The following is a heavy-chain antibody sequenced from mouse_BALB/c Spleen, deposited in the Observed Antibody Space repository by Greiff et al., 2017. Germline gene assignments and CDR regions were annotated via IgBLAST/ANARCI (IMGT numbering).Heavy chain of an antibody. CDR2: IDPENGDT. CDR3: NACYGSSYAMDD. V-gene: IGHV14-4*02. D-gene: IGHD1-1*01. J-gene: IGHJ4*01. Sequence: EVQLQESGAELVRSGASVKLSCTASGFNIKDYYMHWVKQRPEQGLEWIGWIDPENGDTEYAPKFQGKATMTADTSSNTAYLQLSSLTSEDTAVYYCNACYGSSYAMDDWGQGTSVTVSS. CDR1: GFNIKDYY.